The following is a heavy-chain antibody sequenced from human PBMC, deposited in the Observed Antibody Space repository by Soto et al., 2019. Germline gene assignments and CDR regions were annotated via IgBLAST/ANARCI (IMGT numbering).Heavy chain of an antibody. CDR3: ARQVVAYCSGGSCYSPNSHWFDP. V-gene: IGHV4-59*08. J-gene: IGHJ5*02. CDR2: LYNTGST. Sequence: PSETLSLTCTVSGASISRYYWSWIRQSLGKGLEWIGYLYNTGSTIYNPSLRSRVTISVDTSKNQFSLKLSSVTAADTAVYYCARQVVAYCSGGSCYSPNSHWFDPWGQGTLVTVSS. D-gene: IGHD2-15*01. CDR1: GASISRYY.